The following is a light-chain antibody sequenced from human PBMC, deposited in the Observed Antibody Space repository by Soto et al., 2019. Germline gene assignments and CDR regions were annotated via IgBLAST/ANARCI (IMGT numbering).Light chain of an antibody. J-gene: IGKJ5*01. CDR3: QQGGNWPVT. CDR2: GAS. V-gene: IGKV3D-11*01. Sequence: VLTQSPVTLSLSPGERATLSCRASQDVGTYVAWYQVRGGQAPRLLISGASKRATGIPDRINGGGSGADFILTINSLESADSAVYFCQQGGNWPVTFGQGTRVEI. CDR1: QDVGTY.